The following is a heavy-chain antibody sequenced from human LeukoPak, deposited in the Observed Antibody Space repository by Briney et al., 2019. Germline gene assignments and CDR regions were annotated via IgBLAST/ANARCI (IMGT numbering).Heavy chain of an antibody. CDR1: GFTVSSNY. Sequence: GGSLRLSCVASGFTVSSNYMNWVRQAPGKGLEGGSIIYNAGTTFYTNSVKGRFTISRDNSKNTLFLQMNSLRAEDTAVYYCARGLRDGYSNYWYFDLWGRGTLVTVSS. J-gene: IGHJ2*01. V-gene: IGHV3-66*01. D-gene: IGHD5-24*01. CDR3: ARGLRDGYSNYWYFDL. CDR2: IYNAGTT.